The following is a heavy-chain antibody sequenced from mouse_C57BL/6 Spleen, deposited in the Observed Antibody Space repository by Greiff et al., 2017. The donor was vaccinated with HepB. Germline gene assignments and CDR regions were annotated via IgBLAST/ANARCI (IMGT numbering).Heavy chain of an antibody. J-gene: IGHJ2*01. CDR3: ARGLLRGFYFDY. V-gene: IGHV5-17*01. CDR2: ISSGSSTI. D-gene: IGHD1-1*01. Sequence: DVHLVESGGGLVKPGGSLKLSCAASGFTFSDYGMHWVRQAPEKGLEWVAYISSGSSTIYYADTVKGRFTISRDNAKNTLFLQMTSLRSEDTAMYYCARGLLRGFYFDYWGQGTTLTVSS. CDR1: GFTFSDYG.